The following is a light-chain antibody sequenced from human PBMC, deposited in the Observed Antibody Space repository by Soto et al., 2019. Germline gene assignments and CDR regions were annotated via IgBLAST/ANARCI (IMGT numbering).Light chain of an antibody. CDR3: SSYAGSNNLGV. CDR2: EVS. V-gene: IGLV2-8*01. CDR1: SSDIGGYNY. Sequence: QSVRTQPPSSSGSPGQSVTISCTGTSSDIGGYNYVSWYQHHPGKAPKVMIYEVSKRPSGVPDRFSGSKSGNTASLTVSGLQPEDEADYYCSSYAGSNNLGVFGGGTKLTVL. J-gene: IGLJ3*02.